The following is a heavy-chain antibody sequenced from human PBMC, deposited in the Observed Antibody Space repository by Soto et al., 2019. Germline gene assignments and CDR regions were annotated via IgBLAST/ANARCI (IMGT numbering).Heavy chain of an antibody. J-gene: IGHJ3*02. CDR3: AKVRLGDAFDI. Sequence: GGSLRLSCAASGFTFDDYAMHWVRQAPGKGLEWVSGISWNSGSIGYADSVKGRFTISRDNAKNSLYLQMNSLRAEDTALYYCAKVRLGDAFDIWGQGTMVTVSS. CDR2: ISWNSGSI. CDR1: GFTFDDYA. V-gene: IGHV3-9*01.